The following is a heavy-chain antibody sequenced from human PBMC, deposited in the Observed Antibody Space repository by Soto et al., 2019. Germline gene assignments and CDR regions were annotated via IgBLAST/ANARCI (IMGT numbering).Heavy chain of an antibody. CDR2: ISGSGDHT. V-gene: IGHV3-23*01. Sequence: EVQLLGSGGGLVQPGGSLRLSCAASGFTFSTFAMSWVRQAPGKGPEWVSGISGSGDHTHYADSVKGRFTISRDNSKDSLFLQMNSLRAEDTAIYYCARNSVTALTTSRAFHFWGQGTLVTVSS. CDR1: GFTFSTFA. CDR3: ARNSVTALTTSRAFHF. D-gene: IGHD4-17*01. J-gene: IGHJ1*01.